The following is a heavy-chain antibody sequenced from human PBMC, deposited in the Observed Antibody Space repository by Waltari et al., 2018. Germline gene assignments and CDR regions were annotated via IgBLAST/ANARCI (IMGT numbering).Heavy chain of an antibody. D-gene: IGHD3-22*01. J-gene: IGHJ5*02. CDR2: IDPSGTT. Sequence: QVQLQESGPRLVKPSETLSLPCPVSGDSISAYYWSWIRQPAGKGLEWIGRIDPSGTTNYNPSLKSRVTMSGDTSKNQFSLRLRSVTVADTAVYYCAREFDSSGYYYRAAWGQGALVTVSS. CDR3: AREFDSSGYYYRAA. V-gene: IGHV4-4*07. CDR1: GDSISAYY.